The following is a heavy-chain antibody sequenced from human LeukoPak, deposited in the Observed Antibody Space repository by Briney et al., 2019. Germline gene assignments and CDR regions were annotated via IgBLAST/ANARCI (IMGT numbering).Heavy chain of an antibody. CDR3: ARDGSGWSSDY. V-gene: IGHV3-33*01. D-gene: IGHD6-19*01. J-gene: IGHJ4*02. CDR2: MWNDGITG. CDR1: GFDFRKYG. Sequence: PGRSLRISCVASGFDFRKYGIHWVRQAPGKGLEWVAIMWNDGITGKYADSVRGRFSVSRDNSKNTVYLEMDSLRADDTSVYYCARDGSGWSSDYWGQGTLVTVSS.